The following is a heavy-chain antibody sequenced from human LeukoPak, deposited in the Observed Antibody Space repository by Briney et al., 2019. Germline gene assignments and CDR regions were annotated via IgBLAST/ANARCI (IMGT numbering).Heavy chain of an antibody. Sequence: PSETLSLTCTVSGGSISSSSYYWGWIRQPPGKGLEWIGSIYYSGSTYYNPSLKSRVTISVDTSKNQFSLKLSSVTAADTAVYYCARGHSRGQLRHNWFDPWGQGTLVTVSS. CDR3: ARGHSRGQLRHNWFDP. CDR1: GGSISSSSYY. D-gene: IGHD2-2*01. V-gene: IGHV4-39*01. J-gene: IGHJ5*02. CDR2: IYYSGST.